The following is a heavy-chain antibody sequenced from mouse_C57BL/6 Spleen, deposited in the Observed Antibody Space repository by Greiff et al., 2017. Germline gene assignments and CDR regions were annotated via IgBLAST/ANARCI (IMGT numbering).Heavy chain of an antibody. CDR3: ARYPGNYYAMDD. CDR1: GFTFTDYY. D-gene: IGHD1-1*01. Sequence: EVQLVESGGGLVQPGGSLSLSCAASGFTFTDYYMSWVRQPPGKALEWLGFIRNKANGYTTEYSASVKGRFTISRDNSQSILYLQMNALRAEDSATYYCARYPGNYYAMDDWGQGTSVTVSS. V-gene: IGHV7-3*01. J-gene: IGHJ4*01. CDR2: IRNKANGYTT.